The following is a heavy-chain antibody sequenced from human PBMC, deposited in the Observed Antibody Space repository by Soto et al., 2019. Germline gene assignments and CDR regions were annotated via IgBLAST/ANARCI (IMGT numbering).Heavy chain of an antibody. J-gene: IGHJ4*02. Sequence: QVQLVQSGAEVKKPGSSVNVSCKASGGTFSSYAISWVRQAPGQGLEWMGGIIPIFGTANYAQKFQGRVTITADESTSTAYMELSSLRSEDTAVYYCARGVYYYDSSGYYFSTYFDYWGQGTLVTVSS. CDR2: IIPIFGTA. V-gene: IGHV1-69*12. CDR3: ARGVYYYDSSGYYFSTYFDY. D-gene: IGHD3-22*01. CDR1: GGTFSSYA.